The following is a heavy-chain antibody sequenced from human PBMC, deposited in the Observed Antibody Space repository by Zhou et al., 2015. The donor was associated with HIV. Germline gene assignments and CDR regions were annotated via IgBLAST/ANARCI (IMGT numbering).Heavy chain of an antibody. CDR2: IDAGTGDT. CDR1: GYNFTTYT. CDR3: ARGRVTWDQVSGLEY. D-gene: IGHD1-26*01. V-gene: IGHV1-3*01. Sequence: QVQLVQSGAEVKKPGASVKVSCKASGYNFTTYTVHWVRQAPGQRLEWMGWIDAGTGDTKYSQSFQGRATITRDTSASTAYMDLTSLTSEDTSVYYCARGRVTWDQVSGLEYWGQGTLVTVSS. J-gene: IGHJ4*02.